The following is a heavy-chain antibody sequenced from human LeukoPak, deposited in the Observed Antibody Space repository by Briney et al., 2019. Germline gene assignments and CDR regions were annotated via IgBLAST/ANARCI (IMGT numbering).Heavy chain of an antibody. J-gene: IGHJ6*02. D-gene: IGHD2-21*02. CDR2: MSPNSGDT. CDR3: ARVPCGGDCYSGHYYYGMDV. V-gene: IGHV1-8*01. Sequence: GASVKVSCKASGYTFTSYDFNWVRQATGQRPEWMGWMSPNSGDTGYAQKFQDRVTMTRNTSISTAYMELSSLRSDDTAVYYCARVPCGGDCYSGHYYYGMDVWGQGTTVTVSS. CDR1: GYTFTSYD.